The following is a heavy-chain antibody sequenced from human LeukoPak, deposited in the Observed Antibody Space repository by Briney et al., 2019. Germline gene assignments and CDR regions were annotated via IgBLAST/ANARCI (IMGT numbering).Heavy chain of an antibody. CDR3: AKASGSGTYYKSPFDY. CDR1: EFTFSTYA. D-gene: IGHD3-10*01. CDR2: ISGSGGST. V-gene: IGHV3-23*01. Sequence: GGSLRLSCTASEFTFSTYAMSWVRQAPGKGLEWVSAISGSGGSTYYADSVKGRFTISRDNSKNTLYLQMNSLRAEDTAVYYCAKASGSGTYYKSPFDYWSQGTLVTVSS. J-gene: IGHJ4*02.